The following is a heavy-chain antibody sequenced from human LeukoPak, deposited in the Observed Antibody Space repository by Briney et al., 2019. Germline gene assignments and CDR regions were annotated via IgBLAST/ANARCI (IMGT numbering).Heavy chain of an antibody. CDR3: ARAYVFDP. J-gene: IGHJ5*02. V-gene: IGHV4-59*12. CDR2: TFYSGST. Sequence: SETLSLTCTVSGASITFYHWGWIRQPPVKGLEWIGYTFYSGSTNYNPSLKSRVAISVDTSKNQFSLKLSSVTAADTAVYYCARAYVFDPWGQGTLVTVSS. CDR1: GASITFYH. D-gene: IGHD3-16*01.